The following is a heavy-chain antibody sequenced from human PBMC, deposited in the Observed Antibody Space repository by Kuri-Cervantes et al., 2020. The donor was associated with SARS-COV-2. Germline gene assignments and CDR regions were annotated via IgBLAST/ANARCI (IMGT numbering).Heavy chain of an antibody. D-gene: IGHD1-26*01. Sequence: GGSLRLSCVVSGFAVSTNYMSWVRQAPGKGLEWVSVIYTGGSSHYADSVRGRFTISRDNSQNTLYLHMKSLRSEDTAMYYCAKVFRPSDEGFDYWGQGTRVTVSS. CDR1: GFAVSTNY. CDR3: AKVFRPSDEGFDY. CDR2: IYTGGSS. J-gene: IGHJ4*02. V-gene: IGHV3-66*02.